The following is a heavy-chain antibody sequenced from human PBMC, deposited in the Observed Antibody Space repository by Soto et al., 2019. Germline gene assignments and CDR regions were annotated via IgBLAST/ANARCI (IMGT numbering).Heavy chain of an antibody. CDR3: ARANYYDSSGYFYYYYYGMDV. Sequence: SETLSLTCTVSGGSISSYYWSWIRQPPGKGLEWIGYIYYSGSTYYNPSLKSRVTISVDTSKNQFSLKLSSVTAADTAVYYCARANYYDSSGYFYYYYYGMDVWGQGTTVTVSS. CDR1: GGSISSYY. D-gene: IGHD3-22*01. J-gene: IGHJ6*02. CDR2: IYYSGST. V-gene: IGHV4-59*08.